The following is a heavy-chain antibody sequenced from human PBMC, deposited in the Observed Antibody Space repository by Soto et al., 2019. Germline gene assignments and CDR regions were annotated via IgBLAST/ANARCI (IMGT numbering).Heavy chain of an antibody. Sequence: ESRGAIGSRSLRSLRQATRQGLEWMGGIIPIFGTANYAQKFQGRVTITADKSTSTAYMELSSLRSEDTAVYYCASPFACSSTSCYFARYYYYGMDVWGQGTTVTVSS. J-gene: IGHJ6*01. D-gene: IGHD2-2*01. CDR3: ASPFACSSTSCYFARYYYYGMDV. CDR2: IIPIFGTA. V-gene: IGHV1-69*06. CDR1: RGAIGSRS.